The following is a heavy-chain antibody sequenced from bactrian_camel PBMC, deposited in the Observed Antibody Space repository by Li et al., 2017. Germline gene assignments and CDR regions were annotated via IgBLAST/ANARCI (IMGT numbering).Heavy chain of an antibody. J-gene: IGHJ6*01. CDR1: GFRFGTYS. D-gene: IGHD3*01. V-gene: IGHV3S26*01. CDR2: LNGSGERT. Sequence: HVQLVESGGGLAQPGGSLRLSCVASGFRFGTYSMYWVRRAPGKGFEWVSTLNGSGERTSLPGSVKGRFTTARDNAKNTVYLQMNSLKPEDTAIYHCVTSFPYVDSSAFGYCGQGTQVTVS. CDR3: VTSFPYVDSSAFGY.